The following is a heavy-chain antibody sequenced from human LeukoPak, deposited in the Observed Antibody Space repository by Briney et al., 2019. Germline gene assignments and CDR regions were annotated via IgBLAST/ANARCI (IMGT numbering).Heavy chain of an antibody. D-gene: IGHD6-19*01. CDR1: GYTFTSYY. CDR3: ARNTDSSGWYLSYYYYYGMDV. V-gene: IGHV1-46*01. Sequence: ASVNVSCKASGYTFTSYYMHWVRQAPGQGLEWMGLINPSGGSTSYAQKFQGRVPTTREPSHSTLYMELSSLRSEDPAVYYCARNTDSSGWYLSYYYYYGMDVWGQGTTVTVSS. J-gene: IGHJ6*02. CDR2: INPSGGST.